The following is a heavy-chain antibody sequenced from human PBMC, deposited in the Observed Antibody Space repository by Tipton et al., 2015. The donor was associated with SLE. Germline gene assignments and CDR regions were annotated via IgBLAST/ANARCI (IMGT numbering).Heavy chain of an antibody. CDR1: GFTFDDYA. D-gene: IGHD6-19*01. CDR2: ISWNSGSI. V-gene: IGHV3-9*01. CDR3: ARELASGWYDY. Sequence: SLRLSCAASGFTFDDYAMHWVRQAPGKGLEWVSGISWNSGSIGYADSVKGRFTISGDNAKNTLYLQMNSLRAEDTAVYYCARELASGWYDYWGQGTLVTVSS. J-gene: IGHJ4*02.